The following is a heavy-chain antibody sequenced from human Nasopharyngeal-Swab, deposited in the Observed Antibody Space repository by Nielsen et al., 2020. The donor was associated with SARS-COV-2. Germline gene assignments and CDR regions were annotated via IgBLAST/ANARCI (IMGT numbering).Heavy chain of an antibody. V-gene: IGHV4-59*08. CDR3: ARHSSSSLSPSFDYYYGMDV. CDR2: IYYSGST. Sequence: SETLSLTCTVSGGSISSYYWSWIRQPPGKGLEWIGYIYYSGSTNYNPSLKSRDTISVDTSKNQFSLKLSSVTAADTAVYYCARHSSSSLSPSFDYYYGMDVWGQGTTVTVSS. J-gene: IGHJ6*02. CDR1: GGSISSYY. D-gene: IGHD6-6*01.